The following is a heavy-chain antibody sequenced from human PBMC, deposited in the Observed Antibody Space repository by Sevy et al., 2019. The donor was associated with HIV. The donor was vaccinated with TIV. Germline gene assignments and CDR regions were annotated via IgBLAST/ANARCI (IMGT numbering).Heavy chain of an antibody. D-gene: IGHD2-8*02. CDR1: GFTFSSYG. Sequence: GSLRLSCAASGFTFSSYGMHWVRQAPGKGLEWVAVIWYDGSNKYYADSVKGRFTISRDNSKNTLYLQMNSLGAEDTAVYYCARDTGGGSLDYWGQGTLVTVSS. V-gene: IGHV3-33*01. J-gene: IGHJ4*02. CDR2: IWYDGSNK. CDR3: ARDTGGGSLDY.